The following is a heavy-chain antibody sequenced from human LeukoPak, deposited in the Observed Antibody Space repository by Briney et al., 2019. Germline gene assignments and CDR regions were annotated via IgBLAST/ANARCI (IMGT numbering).Heavy chain of an antibody. CDR3: VRWGTGKIHDY. CDR2: IWYDGSNK. Sequence: PGRSLRLSCAASGFTFSSHGMHWVRQSPGKGLEWVAVIWYDGSNKYYADSVKGRFTISRDNFKNTLYLQMDSLRVEDTAVYYCVRWGTGKIHDYWGQGILVTVSS. CDR1: GFTFSSHG. V-gene: IGHV3-33*01. D-gene: IGHD3-16*01. J-gene: IGHJ4*02.